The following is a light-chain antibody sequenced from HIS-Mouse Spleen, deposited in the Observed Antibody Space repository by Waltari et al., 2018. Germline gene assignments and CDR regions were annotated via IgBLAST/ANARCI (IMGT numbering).Light chain of an antibody. Sequence: EIVMTQSPATLSVSPGERATLSCRASQSVSSNVAWYQQKPGQAPRLLIYGASTRATGIPARFSGSGSGTELTLTISSMQSEDFAVYYCQQYNNWWTFGQGTKVEIK. CDR1: QSVSSN. CDR3: QQYNNWWT. CDR2: GAS. V-gene: IGKV3-15*01. J-gene: IGKJ1*01.